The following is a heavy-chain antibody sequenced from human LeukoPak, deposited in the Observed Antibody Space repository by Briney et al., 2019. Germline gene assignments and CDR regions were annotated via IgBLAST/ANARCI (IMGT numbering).Heavy chain of an antibody. CDR3: ARDPGDTAMVHWFDP. Sequence: SETLSLTCTVSGGSISSGDYYWSWIRQPPGKGLEWIGYIYYSGSTYYNPSLKSRVTITVDTSKNQFSLKLSSVTAADTAVYYCARDPGDTAMVHWFDPWGQGTLVTVSS. CDR1: GGSISSGDYY. CDR2: IYYSGST. J-gene: IGHJ5*02. V-gene: IGHV4-30-4*01. D-gene: IGHD5-18*01.